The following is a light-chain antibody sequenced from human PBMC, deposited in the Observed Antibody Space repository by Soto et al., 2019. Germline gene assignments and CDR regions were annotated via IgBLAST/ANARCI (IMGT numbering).Light chain of an antibody. CDR3: QQLNSYPYT. CDR2: AAS. J-gene: IGKJ2*01. CDR1: QGISSY. Sequence: DIQLTQSPSFLSASVGDRVTITCRASQGISSYLAWYQQKPGKAPKLLIYAASTLQSGVPSRFSGSGSGTELTLTISSLQPEDFATYYCQQLNSYPYTVVQGTKLEIK. V-gene: IGKV1-9*01.